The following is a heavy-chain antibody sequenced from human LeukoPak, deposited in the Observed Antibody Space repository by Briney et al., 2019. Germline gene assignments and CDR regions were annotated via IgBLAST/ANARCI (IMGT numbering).Heavy chain of an antibody. CDR2: IIPIFGAT. Sequence: GASVKVSCKASGGSFSNYAIDWVRQAPGQGLEWMGRIIPIFGATTYAQKFQGRVTITADMGSSTAYLELTGLTSEDTALYFCAKQGAVRQDYYMDVWGNGTTVIVSS. CDR1: GGSFSNYA. V-gene: IGHV1-69*06. J-gene: IGHJ6*03. CDR3: AKQGAVRQDYYMDV. D-gene: IGHD3-16*01.